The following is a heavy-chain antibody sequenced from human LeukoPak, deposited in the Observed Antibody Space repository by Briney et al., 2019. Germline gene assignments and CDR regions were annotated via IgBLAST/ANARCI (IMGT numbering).Heavy chain of an antibody. Sequence: ASVKVSCKASGYTFTGYYMHWVRQAPGQGLEWMGWINPNSGGTNYAQKFQGWVTMTRDTSISTAYMELSRLRSDDTAVYYCARGGRAAADPNYYYYGMDVWGQGTTVTVSS. V-gene: IGHV1-2*04. CDR1: GYTFTGYY. CDR3: ARGGRAAADPNYYYYGMDV. D-gene: IGHD6-13*01. J-gene: IGHJ6*02. CDR2: INPNSGGT.